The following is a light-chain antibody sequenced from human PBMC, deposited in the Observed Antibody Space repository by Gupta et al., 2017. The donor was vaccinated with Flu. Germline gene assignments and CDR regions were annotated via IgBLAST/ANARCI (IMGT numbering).Light chain of an antibody. J-gene: IGLJ2*01. CDR1: SSNLGSYNL. CDR2: EVS. Sequence: TSSNLGSYNLVSWYQQYPGKAPKLLIFEVSERPSGVSNRFSGSKSGYTASLSISGLQAEDEADYYCSSYGGSYIVVFGGGTKVTVL. CDR3: SSYGGSYIVV. V-gene: IGLV2-23*02.